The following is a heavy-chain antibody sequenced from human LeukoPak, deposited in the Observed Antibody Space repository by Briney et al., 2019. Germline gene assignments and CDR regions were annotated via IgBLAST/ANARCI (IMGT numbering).Heavy chain of an antibody. V-gene: IGHV3-23*01. Sequence: RGSLRLSCAASGFTFSSYAMSWVRQAPGKGLEWVSAISGSGGSTYYADSVKGRFTISRDNSKNTLYLQMNSLRAEDTAVYYCAILPRRGYCSSTSCYAVDYWGQGTLVTVSS. CDR2: ISGSGGST. CDR1: GFTFSSYA. D-gene: IGHD2-2*01. CDR3: AILPRRGYCSSTSCYAVDY. J-gene: IGHJ4*02.